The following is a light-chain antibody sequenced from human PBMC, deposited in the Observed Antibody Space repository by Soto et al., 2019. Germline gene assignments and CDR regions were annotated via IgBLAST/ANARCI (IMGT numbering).Light chain of an antibody. CDR3: QKYDSAPWA. CDR2: AAS. Sequence: DIQMTQSPSSLSASVGDSVTITCRASQGVGRGLAWYQQKPGKVPTVLIYAASTLQSGVPSRFSGSGSGTDFTLPITSLQRDDVATYYCQKYDSAPWAFGQGTKVEIK. J-gene: IGKJ1*01. V-gene: IGKV1-27*01. CDR1: QGVGRG.